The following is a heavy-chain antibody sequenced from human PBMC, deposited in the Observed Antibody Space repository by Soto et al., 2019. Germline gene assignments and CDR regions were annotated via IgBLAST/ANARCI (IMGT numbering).Heavy chain of an antibody. V-gene: IGHV4-30-4*08. D-gene: IGHD3-10*01. J-gene: IGHJ4*02. CDR1: GGSISSGGYY. CDR3: AREIYGSGSPNFDY. CDR2: IYYSGST. Sequence: SETLSLTCTVSGGSISSGGYYWSWIRQHPGKGLEWIGYIYYSGSTYYNPSLKSRVTISVDTSKNQFSLKLSSVTAADTAVYYCAREIYGSGSPNFDYWGQGTLVTVSS.